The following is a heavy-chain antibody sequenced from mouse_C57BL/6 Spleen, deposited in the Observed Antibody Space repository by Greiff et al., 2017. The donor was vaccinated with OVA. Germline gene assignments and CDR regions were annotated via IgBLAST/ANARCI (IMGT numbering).Heavy chain of an antibody. CDR3: ARPMMVTTLYFDY. D-gene: IGHD2-3*01. Sequence: EVQLQESGGDLVKPGGSLKLSCAASGFTFSSYGMSWVRQTPDKRLEWVATISSGGSYTYYPDSVKGRFTISRDNAKNTLYLQMSSLKSEDTAMYYCARPMMVTTLYFDYWGQGTTLTVSS. V-gene: IGHV5-6*01. CDR2: ISSGGSYT. CDR1: GFTFSSYG. J-gene: IGHJ2*01.